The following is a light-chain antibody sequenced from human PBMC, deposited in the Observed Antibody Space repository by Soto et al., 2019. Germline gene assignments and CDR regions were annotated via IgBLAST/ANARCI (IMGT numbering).Light chain of an antibody. CDR2: EDT. CDR3: QAWDSGTVV. J-gene: IGLJ2*01. V-gene: IGLV3-1*01. CDR1: TLGSKF. Sequence: SYELTQPPSVSVSPGQTANITCSGNTLGSKFVFWYQQKAGQSPMVVIYEDTKRPSGIPERFSGSNSGNTATLTISGTQAMDEADFYCQAWDSGTVVFGGGTKFTVL.